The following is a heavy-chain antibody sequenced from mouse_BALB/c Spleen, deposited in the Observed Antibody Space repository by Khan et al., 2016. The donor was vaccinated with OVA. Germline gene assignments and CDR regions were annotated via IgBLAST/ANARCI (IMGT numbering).Heavy chain of an antibody. D-gene: IGHD1-2*01. V-gene: IGHV1-77*01. CDR1: GYSFTDYY. CDR3: ARRKYCRYTLAY. Sequence: QIELVQSGAELARPGASVKLSCKASGYSFTDYYINWVKQRPGQGLEWIGEISPGSGDTYYNEKFKGKATLTADKSSSTAYMQLSSLTSEASAVYFCARRKYCRYTLAYGGQGPLVTVSA. J-gene: IGHJ3*01. CDR2: ISPGSGDT.